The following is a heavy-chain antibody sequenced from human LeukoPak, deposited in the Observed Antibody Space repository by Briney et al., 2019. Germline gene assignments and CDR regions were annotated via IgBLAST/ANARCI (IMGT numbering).Heavy chain of an antibody. V-gene: IGHV4-61*02. J-gene: IGHJ4*02. D-gene: IGHD3-10*01. CDR3: AREAAWGGGSGSYYSNY. CDR2: IYTSGST. Sequence: SETLSLTCTVSGGSISSGSYYWRWIRQPAGKGLEWIGRIYTSGSTNYNPSLKSRVTISVDTSKNQFSLKLSSVTAADTAVYYCAREAAWGGGSGSYYSNYWGQGTLVTVSS. CDR1: GGSISSGSYY.